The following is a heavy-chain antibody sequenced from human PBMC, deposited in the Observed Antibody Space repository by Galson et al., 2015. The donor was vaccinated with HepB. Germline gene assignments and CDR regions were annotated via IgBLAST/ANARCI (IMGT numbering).Heavy chain of an antibody. CDR1: GFTFSSYS. V-gene: IGHV3-48*04. D-gene: IGHD5-12*01. CDR2: ISSSSSTI. J-gene: IGHJ5*02. CDR3: ARDPAGYSGYKNPGWFDP. Sequence: SLRLSCAASGFTFSSYSMNWVRQAPGKGLEWVSYISSSSSTIYYADSVKGRFTISRDNAKNSLYLQMNSLRAEDTAVYYCARDPAGYSGYKNPGWFDPWGQGTLVTVSS.